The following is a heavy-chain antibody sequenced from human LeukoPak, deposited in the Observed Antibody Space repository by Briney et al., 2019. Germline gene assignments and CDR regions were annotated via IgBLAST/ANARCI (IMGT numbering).Heavy chain of an antibody. CDR3: ARDQPGTYTMSST. CDR2: VSGEQTDK. CDR1: GFTFSSYW. J-gene: IGHJ5*02. D-gene: IGHD7-27*01. V-gene: IGHV3-30*03. Sequence: GGSLRLSCAASGFTFSSYWMSWVRQAPGKGLEWVAFVSGEQTDKYYADSVKGRFTISRDNSRNTLFLEMNSLRPDDTAVYYCARDQPGTYTMSSTWGQGTLVTVSS.